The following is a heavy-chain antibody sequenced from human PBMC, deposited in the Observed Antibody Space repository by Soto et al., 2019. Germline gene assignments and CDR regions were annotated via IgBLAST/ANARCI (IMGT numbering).Heavy chain of an antibody. V-gene: IGHV4-4*07. CDR1: GGSISSYY. Sequence: KTSETLSLTCTVSGGSISSYYWSWIRQPAGKGLEWIGRIYTSGSTNYNPSLKSRVTMSVDTSKNQFSLKLSSVTAADTAVYYCARGYYDSSGYYYYYYGMDVWGQGTTVTVSS. J-gene: IGHJ6*02. D-gene: IGHD3-22*01. CDR3: ARGYYDSSGYYYYYYGMDV. CDR2: IYTSGST.